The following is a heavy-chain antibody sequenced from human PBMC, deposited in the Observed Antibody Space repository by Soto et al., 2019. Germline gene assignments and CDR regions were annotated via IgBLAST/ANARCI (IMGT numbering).Heavy chain of an antibody. J-gene: IGHJ1*01. CDR1: GGTFSSYA. D-gene: IGHD3-22*01. Sequence: SVKVSCKASGGTFSSYAISWVRQAPGQGLEWMGGIIPIFGTANYAQKFQGRATITADESTSTAYMELSSLRSEDTAVYYCAIVGGYPEYFQHWGQGTLVTVSS. CDR3: AIVGGYPEYFQH. CDR2: IIPIFGTA. V-gene: IGHV1-69*13.